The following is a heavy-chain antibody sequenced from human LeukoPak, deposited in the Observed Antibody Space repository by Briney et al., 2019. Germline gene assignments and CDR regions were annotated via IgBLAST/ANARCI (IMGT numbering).Heavy chain of an antibody. V-gene: IGHV1-2*02. Sequence: ASVKVSCKASGYTFTGYYMHWVRQAPGQGLEWMGWINPNSGGTNYAQKFQGRVTMTRDTSISTAYMELSRLRSDDTAVYYCARVRLNTVTTRYYCYGMDVWGQGTTVTVSS. D-gene: IGHD4-17*01. CDR2: INPNSGGT. J-gene: IGHJ6*02. CDR3: ARVRLNTVTTRYYCYGMDV. CDR1: GYTFTGYY.